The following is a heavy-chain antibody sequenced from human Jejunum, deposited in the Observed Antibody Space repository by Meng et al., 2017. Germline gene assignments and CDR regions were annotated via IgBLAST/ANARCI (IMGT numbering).Heavy chain of an antibody. D-gene: IGHD1-26*01. V-gene: IGHV1-18*01. CDR2: INGDNGDT. CDR3: ARTLPHSSGDKRGLDY. Sequence: VQSGAELKKPGASVNVSCKTSGYTFTSFAITWVRQAPGQGLEWMGWINGDNGDTNNQQNFQGRLIMTTDTSTSTAYMELRSLRSDDTAVYYCARTLPHSSGDKRGLDYWGQGTLVTVSS. J-gene: IGHJ4*02. CDR1: GYTFTSFA.